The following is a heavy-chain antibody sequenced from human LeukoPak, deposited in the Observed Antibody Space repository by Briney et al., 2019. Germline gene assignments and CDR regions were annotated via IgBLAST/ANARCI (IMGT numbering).Heavy chain of an antibody. D-gene: IGHD3-9*01. J-gene: IGHJ6*02. Sequence: PSETLSLTCSVSAGSFSSDYWSWIRQPPGKGLEWIGYISYSGSTKYNPSLKSRVTISVDTSKKQLSLNLRSVTAADTAVYYCAREDYDISFGMDVWGQGTTVTVSS. CDR2: ISYSGST. CDR3: AREDYDISFGMDV. V-gene: IGHV4-59*01. CDR1: AGSFSSDY.